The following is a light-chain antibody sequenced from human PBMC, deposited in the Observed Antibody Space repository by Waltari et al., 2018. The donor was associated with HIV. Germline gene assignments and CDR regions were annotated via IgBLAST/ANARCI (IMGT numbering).Light chain of an antibody. Sequence: QSALTQPPSASGSPGQSVTISCTGKSSDVGGYNYVSWYHQHPGKAPKLMMYEVFKRPSGVPDRFSGSKSGNTASLTVSGLQAEDEADYYCTSYAGSNNLVFGGGTKLTVL. CDR2: EVF. V-gene: IGLV2-8*01. CDR1: SSDVGGYNY. J-gene: IGLJ2*01. CDR3: TSYAGSNNLV.